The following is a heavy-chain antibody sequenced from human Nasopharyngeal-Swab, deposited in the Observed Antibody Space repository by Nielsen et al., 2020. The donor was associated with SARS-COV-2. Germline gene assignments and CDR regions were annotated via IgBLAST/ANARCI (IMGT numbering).Heavy chain of an antibody. D-gene: IGHD2-21*01. J-gene: IGHJ4*02. V-gene: IGHV3-30*18. CDR3: AKSMAYFQLSGTYNLDF. CDR2: ISYEGSIR. Sequence: GESLKISCAASGFTFKYFGMHWVRQAPGKGLEWVAFISYEGSIRNYIDSVKGRFTVSRDSSKNTVYLQMNSLRPDDTAVYFCAKSMAYFQLSGTYNLDFWGQGTLVTVSS. CDR1: GFTFKYFG.